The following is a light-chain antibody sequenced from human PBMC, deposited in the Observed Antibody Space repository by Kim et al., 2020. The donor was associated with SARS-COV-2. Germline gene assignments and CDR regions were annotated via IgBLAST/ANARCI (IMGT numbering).Light chain of an antibody. V-gene: IGKV3-20*01. CDR2: SAS. Sequence: SPGDRATLSCRASQRVRSNFLAWYQQKPGQAPRLLIYSASSRARGVPDRFSGSGSGTDFTLTINRLEPEDFAVYYCHRYGGSPPHTFGQGTKLEI. CDR3: HRYGGSPPHT. CDR1: QRVRSNF. J-gene: IGKJ2*01.